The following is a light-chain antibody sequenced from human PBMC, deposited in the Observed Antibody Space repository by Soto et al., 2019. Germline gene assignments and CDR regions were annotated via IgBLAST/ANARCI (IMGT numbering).Light chain of an antibody. CDR3: QQSHSAIT. J-gene: IGKJ5*01. CDR1: ENISRY. V-gene: IGKV1-39*01. CDR2: AAS. Sequence: TQSPSSLSASVGDRVTITCRASENISRYLNWYQHKPGKAPNLLIYAASSLQSGVPSRFTGSGSGTDFTLTISSLQPEDFATYYCQQSHSAITFGQGTRLEIK.